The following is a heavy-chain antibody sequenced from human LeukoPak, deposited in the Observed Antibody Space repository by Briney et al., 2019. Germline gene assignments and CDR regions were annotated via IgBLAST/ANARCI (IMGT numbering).Heavy chain of an antibody. J-gene: IGHJ4*02. CDR1: GDSISSGGYS. Sequence: SETLSLTCAVSGDSISSGGYSWSWIRQTPGKGLEWIAYIHDSGSTYNNPSLKSRLSISIDTSKNQFSLKLNSVTAADTAVYYCTTLNNGAHRDWGQGTLVTVSS. V-gene: IGHV4-30-4*07. CDR3: TTLNNGAHRD. CDR2: IHDSGST. D-gene: IGHD2-8*01.